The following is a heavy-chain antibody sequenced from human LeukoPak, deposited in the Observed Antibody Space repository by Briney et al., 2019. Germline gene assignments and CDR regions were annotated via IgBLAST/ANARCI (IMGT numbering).Heavy chain of an antibody. CDR3: ARGGGGDYYDSSGYPDY. CDR1: GYTFTSYG. CDR2: MNPNSGNT. D-gene: IGHD3-22*01. Sequence: VASVKVSCKASGYTFTSYGISWVRQAPGQGLEWMGWMNPNSGNTGYAQKFQGRVTMTRNTSISTAYMELSSLRSEDTAVYYCARGGGGDYYDSSGYPDYWGQGTLVTVSS. J-gene: IGHJ4*02. V-gene: IGHV1-8*02.